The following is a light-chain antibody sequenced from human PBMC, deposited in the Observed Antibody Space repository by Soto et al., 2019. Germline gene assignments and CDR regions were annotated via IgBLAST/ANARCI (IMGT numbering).Light chain of an antibody. CDR3: SSHTSSSTLVV. CDR2: EVS. CDR1: SSDVGGYNY. J-gene: IGLJ2*01. V-gene: IGLV2-14*01. Sequence: QSALTQPASVSGSPGQSITISWTGTSSDVGGYNYVSWYQQHPGKAPKLMIYEVSNRPSGVSNRFSGSKSGNTASLTISGLQAEDEADYYCSSHTSSSTLVVFGGGTKVTVL.